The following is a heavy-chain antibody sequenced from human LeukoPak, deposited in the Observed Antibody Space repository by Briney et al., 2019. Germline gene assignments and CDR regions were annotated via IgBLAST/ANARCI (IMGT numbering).Heavy chain of an antibody. J-gene: IGHJ4*02. V-gene: IGHV3-23*01. CDR1: GFTFSSYA. CDR2: ISGSGGST. CDR3: AQGHDFWSGYYTPVDY. D-gene: IGHD3-3*01. Sequence: PGGSLRLSCAASGFTFSSYAMSWVRQAPGKGLEWVSAISGSGGSTYYADSVKGRFTISRDNSKNTLYLQMNSLRAEDTAVYYCAQGHDFWSGYYTPVDYWGQGTPGHRLL.